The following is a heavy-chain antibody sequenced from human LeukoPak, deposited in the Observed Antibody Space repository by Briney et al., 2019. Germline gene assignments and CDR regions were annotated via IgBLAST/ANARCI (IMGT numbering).Heavy chain of an antibody. CDR1: GFTFSRYW. J-gene: IGHJ4*02. CDR2: INPDGSST. CDR3: WVYYFDASAYYALDY. V-gene: IGHV3-74*01. Sequence: PWGSVRLSCAASGFTFSRYWMHWVRQVPGKGLYWVSRINPDGSSTNYADSVQGRFTISRDNAKNTLYLQMSSLRADDTAIYYCWVYYFDASAYYALDYWGQGTLVTVSS. D-gene: IGHD3-22*01.